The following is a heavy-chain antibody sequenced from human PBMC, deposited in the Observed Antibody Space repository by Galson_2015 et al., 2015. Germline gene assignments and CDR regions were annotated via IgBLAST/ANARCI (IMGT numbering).Heavy chain of an antibody. J-gene: IGHJ6*03. D-gene: IGHD6-13*01. CDR2: INAGNGNT. V-gene: IGHV1-3*01. CDR3: ARDGEAAGDYYYYYMDV. CDR1: GYTFTSYA. Sequence: SVKVSCKASGYTFTSYAMHWVRQAPGQRLEWMGWINAGNGNTKYSQKFQGRVTITRDTSASTAYMELSSLRSEDTAVYYCARDGEAAGDYYYYYMDVWGKGTTVTVSS.